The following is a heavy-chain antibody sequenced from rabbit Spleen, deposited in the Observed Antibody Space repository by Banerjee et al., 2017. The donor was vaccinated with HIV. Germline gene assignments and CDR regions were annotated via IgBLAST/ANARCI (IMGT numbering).Heavy chain of an antibody. CDR2: IASGSSGDT. CDR1: GFSFSSRYY. Sequence: QLLEESGGDLVKPGASLTLTCTASGFSFSSRYYMCWVRQAPGKGLEWIACIASGSSGDTYYANWAKGRFTISKTSSTTVTLQMTSLTAADTATYFCARETSSGWGIVSFYFSLWGQGTLVTVS. D-gene: IGHD4-1*01. J-gene: IGHJ4*01. V-gene: IGHV1S40*01. CDR3: ARETSSGWGIVSFYFSL.